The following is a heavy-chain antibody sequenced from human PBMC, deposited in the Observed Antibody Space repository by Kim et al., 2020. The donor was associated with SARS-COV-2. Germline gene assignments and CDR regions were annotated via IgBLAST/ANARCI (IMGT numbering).Heavy chain of an antibody. J-gene: IGHJ4*02. CDR3: AKEGRWELLGDTDFDY. CDR2: ISYDGSNK. CDR1: GFTFSSYG. D-gene: IGHD1-26*01. Sequence: GGSLRLSCAASGFTFSSYGVHWVRQAPGKGLEWVAVISYDGSNKYYADSVKGRFTISRDNSKNTLYLQMNSLRAEDTAVYYCAKEGRWELLGDTDFDYWGQGTLVTVSS. V-gene: IGHV3-30*18.